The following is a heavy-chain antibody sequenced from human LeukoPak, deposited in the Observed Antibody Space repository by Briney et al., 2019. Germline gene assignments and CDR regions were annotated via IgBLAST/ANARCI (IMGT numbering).Heavy chain of an antibody. CDR2: IYSSGNT. Sequence: ETLSLTCTVSGGSISSYYWSWVRQAPGKGLEWVSVIYSSGNTYYADSVKGRFTISRDNSKNTLYLQMNSLRVEDTAVYYCARDRRYYDSSGYDYWGQGTLVTVSS. D-gene: IGHD3-22*01. CDR1: GGSISSYY. CDR3: ARDRRYYDSSGYDY. V-gene: IGHV3-66*01. J-gene: IGHJ4*02.